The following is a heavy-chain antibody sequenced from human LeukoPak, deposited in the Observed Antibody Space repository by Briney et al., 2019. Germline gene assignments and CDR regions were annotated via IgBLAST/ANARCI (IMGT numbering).Heavy chain of an antibody. Sequence: GGSLRLSCAASGFTFDDYAMHWARQAPGKGLEWVSGISWNSGSIRYADSVKGRFTISRDNAKNSLYLQMNSLRAEDMALYYCAKDIAPRWQAGAFDIWGQGTMVTVSS. J-gene: IGHJ3*02. CDR3: AKDIAPRWQAGAFDI. V-gene: IGHV3-9*03. D-gene: IGHD5-24*01. CDR2: ISWNSGSI. CDR1: GFTFDDYA.